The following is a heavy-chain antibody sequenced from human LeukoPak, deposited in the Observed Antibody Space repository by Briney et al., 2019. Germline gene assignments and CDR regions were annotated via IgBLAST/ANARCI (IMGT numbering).Heavy chain of an antibody. CDR2: FDPEDGET. D-gene: IGHD3-10*01. J-gene: IGHJ4*02. V-gene: IGHV1-24*01. CDR3: ARRYYYGSGSPRLDY. CDR1: GYTLTELS. Sequence: ASVKVSCKVSGYTLTELSMHWVRQAPGKGLEWMGGFDPEDGETIYAQKFQGRVTMTRDTSISTAYMELSRLRSDDTAVYYCARRYYYGSGSPRLDYWGQGTLVTVSS.